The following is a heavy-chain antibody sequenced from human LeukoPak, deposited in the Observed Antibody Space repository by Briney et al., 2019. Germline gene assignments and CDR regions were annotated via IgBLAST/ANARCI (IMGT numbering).Heavy chain of an antibody. CDR2: IYYSGST. V-gene: IGHV4-39*01. J-gene: IGHJ4*02. CDR1: GGSISSSSYY. Sequence: PSETLSLTCTVSGGSISSSSYYWGWVRQPRGKGLEWIVSIYYSGSTYYNPSLNSLVTISVDTSKNQFSLKLSSVTAADTAVYYCARQSWSWHHFDYWGQGTLVTVSS. D-gene: IGHD1-26*01. CDR3: ARQSWSWHHFDY.